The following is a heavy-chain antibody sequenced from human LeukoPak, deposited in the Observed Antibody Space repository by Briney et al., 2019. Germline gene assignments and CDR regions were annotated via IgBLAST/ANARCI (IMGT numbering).Heavy chain of an antibody. CDR1: GGSFSGHY. V-gene: IGHV4-34*01. CDR2: INHSGNT. Sequence: SENLSLTCAVYGGSFSGHYWSWIRQPPGKGLEWVGEINHSGNTNYNPSLKSRVTVSVDTSKNQFSLKLSSVTAADTAVYYCASRGGYKFRFTDYYYYYMDVWGNGTTVTVSS. J-gene: IGHJ6*03. D-gene: IGHD5-24*01. CDR3: ASRGGYKFRFTDYYYYYMDV.